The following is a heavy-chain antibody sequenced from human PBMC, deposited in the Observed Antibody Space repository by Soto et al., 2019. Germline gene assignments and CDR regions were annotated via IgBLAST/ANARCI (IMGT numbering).Heavy chain of an antibody. CDR1: GFTVSSYH. V-gene: IGHV3-66*01. D-gene: IGHD6-13*01. Sequence: EVQLVESGGGLVQPGGSLRLSCAASGFTVSSYHMSWVHQAPGKGLEWVSIIYSAGSADFADSVKGRFTITRDNSKNTLYLQMRSLRAEDTAVYYCTRVYSSSYHYFDYWGQGTLVTVSS. CDR3: TRVYSSSYHYFDY. CDR2: IYSAGSA. J-gene: IGHJ4*02.